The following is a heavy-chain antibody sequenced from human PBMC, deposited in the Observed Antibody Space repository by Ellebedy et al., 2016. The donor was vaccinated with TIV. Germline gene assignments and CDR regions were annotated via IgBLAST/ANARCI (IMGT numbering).Heavy chain of an antibody. V-gene: IGHV3-21*06. CDR1: GFTFSNYN. CDR2: IRSTGSDK. Sequence: PGGSLRLSCVASGFTFSNYNMNWVRPSPGKGLEWVSSIRSTGSDKYYAESVKGRLTISRDNAQDTLFLQMNSLKAEDTAVYFCSRGWSTPDSWGQGTLVIVSS. CDR3: SRGWSTPDS. D-gene: IGHD2-15*01. J-gene: IGHJ4*02.